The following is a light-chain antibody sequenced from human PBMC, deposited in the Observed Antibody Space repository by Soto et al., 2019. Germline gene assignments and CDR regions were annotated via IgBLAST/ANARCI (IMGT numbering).Light chain of an antibody. V-gene: IGLV8-61*01. Sequence: AVVRQERWLRVSIWGTATPTCDLSSGSVSTSSYPSWYQQTPGQAPRTLIYSTNTPSSGVPDRFSGSILGNKAALTITGAQADDESDYYCVLYMGSGIYVFGGGTKVTVL. CDR3: VLYMGSGIYV. J-gene: IGLJ1*01. CDR2: STN. CDR1: SGSVSTSSY.